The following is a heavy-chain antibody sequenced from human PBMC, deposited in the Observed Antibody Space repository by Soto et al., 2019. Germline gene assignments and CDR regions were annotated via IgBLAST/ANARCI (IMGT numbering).Heavy chain of an antibody. V-gene: IGHV4-30-4*01. D-gene: IGHD6-13*01. CDR3: ARGDFAAAGTYGMDV. CDR1: GGSISSGDYY. CDR2: IYYSGST. J-gene: IGHJ6*02. Sequence: SETLSLTCTVSGGSISSGDYYWSWIRQPPGKGLEWIGYIYYSGSTYYNPSLKSRVTISVDTSKNQFSLKLSSVTAADTAVYYCARGDFAAAGTYGMDVWGQGTTVTVSS.